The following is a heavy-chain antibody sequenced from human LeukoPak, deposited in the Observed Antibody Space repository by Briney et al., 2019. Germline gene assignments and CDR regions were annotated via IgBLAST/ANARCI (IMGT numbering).Heavy chain of an antibody. Sequence: PGRSLRLSCAASGFTFSTYGIHWVRQAPGKGLEWVAVISHDGTHKYYADSVKGRFTISRDNAKNSLYLQMNSLRAEDTAVYYCARAPYIVVVPAAMHFQHWGQGTLVTVSS. CDR1: GFTFSTYG. D-gene: IGHD2-2*01. CDR2: ISHDGTHK. J-gene: IGHJ1*01. V-gene: IGHV3-30*03. CDR3: ARAPYIVVVPAAMHFQH.